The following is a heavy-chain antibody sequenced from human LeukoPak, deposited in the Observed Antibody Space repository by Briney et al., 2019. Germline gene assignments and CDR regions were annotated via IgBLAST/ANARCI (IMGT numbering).Heavy chain of an antibody. J-gene: IGHJ6*02. CDR3: ARAPFAAAGIYYYYGMDV. CDR1: GGSISSCY. Sequence: SETLSLTCTVSGGSISSCYWSWIRQPPGKGLEWIGYIYYSGSTNYNPSLKSRVTISVDTSKNQFSLKLSSVTAADTAVYYCARAPFAAAGIYYYYGMDVWGQGTTVTVSS. CDR2: IYYSGST. D-gene: IGHD6-13*01. V-gene: IGHV4-59*01.